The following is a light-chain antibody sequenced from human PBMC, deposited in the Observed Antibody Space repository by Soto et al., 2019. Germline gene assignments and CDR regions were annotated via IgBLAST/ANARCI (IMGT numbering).Light chain of an antibody. CDR1: QNIDRY. J-gene: IGKJ4*01. Sequence: DIQMTQSPSSLSASVGDRVTITCRASQNIDRYLAWYQQKSDKAPKSLIYGATSLHSRGPSRFSGSRSGTDFTLTISSLQPEDFAPYYCQQYHSYPTFGGGTKVEIQ. CDR3: QQYHSYPT. V-gene: IGKV1D-16*01. CDR2: GAT.